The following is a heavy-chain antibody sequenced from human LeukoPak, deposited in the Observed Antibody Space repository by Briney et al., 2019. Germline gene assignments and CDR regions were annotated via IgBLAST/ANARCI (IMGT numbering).Heavy chain of an antibody. V-gene: IGHV4-34*01. J-gene: IGHJ3*02. D-gene: IGHD6-6*01. CDR3: ARVYSSSSGAFDI. CDR1: GGSFSGYY. Sequence: PSETLSLTCAVYGGSFSGYYWSWIRQPPGKGLEWIGEINHSGSTNYNPSLKSRVTISVDTSKNQFSLKLSSVTAADTAVYYCARVYSSSSGAFDIWGQGTMVTVSS. CDR2: INHSGST.